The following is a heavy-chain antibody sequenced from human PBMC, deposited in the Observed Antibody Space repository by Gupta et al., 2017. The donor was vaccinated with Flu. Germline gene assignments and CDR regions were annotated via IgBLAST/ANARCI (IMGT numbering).Heavy chain of an antibody. Sequence: STNYVCWVRQAPGKGLEWVSMIYAGGTKYYADSVKGRFTISRDDSKNTLFLQMNSLRAEDTAMYYCARDPPYCSGGSCHDYWGQGTLVTVSS. CDR3: ARDPPYCSGGSCHDY. J-gene: IGHJ4*02. CDR2: IYAGGTK. D-gene: IGHD2-15*01. V-gene: IGHV3-53*01. CDR1: STNY.